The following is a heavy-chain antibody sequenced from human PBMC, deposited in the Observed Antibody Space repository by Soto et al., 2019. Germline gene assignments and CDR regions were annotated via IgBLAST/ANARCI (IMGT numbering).Heavy chain of an antibody. CDR2: INPSSGAT. D-gene: IGHD5-12*01. J-gene: IGHJ4*02. Sequence: ASVKVSCTAFGYNFVTCYMHWVRQAPGQGLEWLGWINPSSGATNFAERFQGRVTMTSDTSISTFYMEIKRLNSDDTAVYFCARDSRYGGYGYYFDYWGQGTWVTVSS. CDR3: ARDSRYGGYGYYFDY. CDR1: GYNFVTCY. V-gene: IGHV1-2*02.